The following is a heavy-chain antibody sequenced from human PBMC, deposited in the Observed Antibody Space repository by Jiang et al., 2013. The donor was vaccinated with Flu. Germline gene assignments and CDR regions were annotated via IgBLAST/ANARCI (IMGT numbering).Heavy chain of an antibody. D-gene: IGHD3-10*01. Sequence: GLVKPSETLSLTCTVSGGSVSSDSYYWNWIRQPPGKGLEWIGYIYYSGSTNYNPSLKGRVTISVDTSNNQFSLKLSSVTAADTALYYCARDHSGGFTMVRGVIPYGMDVWGQGTTVTVSS. J-gene: IGHJ6*02. CDR3: ARDHSGGFTMVRGVIPYGMDV. V-gene: IGHV4-61*01. CDR2: IYYSGST. CDR1: GGSVSSDSYY.